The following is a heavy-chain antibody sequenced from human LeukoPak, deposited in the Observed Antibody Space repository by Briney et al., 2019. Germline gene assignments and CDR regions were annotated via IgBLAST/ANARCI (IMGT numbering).Heavy chain of an antibody. V-gene: IGHV3-23*01. J-gene: IGHJ4*02. Sequence: GGSLRLSCAASGFTFSSYAMSWVRQAPGKGLEWVSTISGSGASTYYADSVKGRFTISRDSSKNTLYLQMNSLRAEDTAIYYCAKGPYSESYSDYWGQGTLVTVSS. CDR3: AKGPYSESYSDY. CDR1: GFTFSSYA. D-gene: IGHD1-26*01. CDR2: ISGSGAST.